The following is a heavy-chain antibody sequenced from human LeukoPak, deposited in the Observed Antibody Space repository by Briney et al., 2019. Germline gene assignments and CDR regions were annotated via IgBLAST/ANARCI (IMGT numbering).Heavy chain of an antibody. CDR2: INPSGGST. CDR3: ARDTYYYDSSGYGVIPKGFDY. Sequence: ASVKVSCKASGYTFTSYYMHWVRQAPGQGLEWMGIINPSGGSTSYAQKFQGRVTITRDTSTSTVYMELRSLRSDDTAVYYCARDTYYYDSSGYGVIPKGFDYWGQGTLVTVSS. V-gene: IGHV1-46*01. D-gene: IGHD3-22*01. J-gene: IGHJ4*02. CDR1: GYTFTSYY.